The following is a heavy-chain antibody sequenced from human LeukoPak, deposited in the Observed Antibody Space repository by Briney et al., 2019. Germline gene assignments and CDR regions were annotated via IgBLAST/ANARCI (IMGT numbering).Heavy chain of an antibody. D-gene: IGHD3-10*01. V-gene: IGHV4-59*01. J-gene: IGHJ4*02. CDR2: IYNSGST. CDR1: GGPISIYY. CDR3: ARDRELGY. Sequence: PSETLSLTCTVSGGPISIYYRSWIRQPPRKGLEWIGYIYNSGSTNYNPAFESRLTISVDTSKNQFSLKLNSVTAADTAVYYCARDRELGYWGQGTLVAVSS.